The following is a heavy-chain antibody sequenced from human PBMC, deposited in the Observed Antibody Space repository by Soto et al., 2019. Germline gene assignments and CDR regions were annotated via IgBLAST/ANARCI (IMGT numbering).Heavy chain of an antibody. CDR1: GFTFSTYW. CDR3: ARSQRVGYHYEGNYFDY. CDR2: IRHDSTER. Sequence: EVQLVESGVGLVQPGGSLTLSCAASGFTFSTYWMNWVRQAPGKGLEWVAKIRHDSTERFYGDSVKGRFTVSRADATESLLLQMNSLIVEDTAVYYCARSQRVGYHYEGNYFDYWGQGILVTVSS. V-gene: IGHV3-7*03. J-gene: IGHJ4*02. D-gene: IGHD3-22*01.